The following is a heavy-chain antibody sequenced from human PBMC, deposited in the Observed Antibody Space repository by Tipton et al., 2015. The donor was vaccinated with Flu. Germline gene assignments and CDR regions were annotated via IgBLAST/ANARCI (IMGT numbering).Heavy chain of an antibody. D-gene: IGHD3-10*01. CDR2: INHSGST. CDR3: ARRVGFLLWFRELSRGMDV. V-gene: IGHV4-34*01. J-gene: IGHJ6*02. CDR1: GGSFSGYY. Sequence: GLVKPSETLSLTCAVYGGSFSGYYWSWIRQPPGKGLEWIGEINHSGSTNYNPSLKSRVTISVDTSKNQFSLKLSSVTAADTAVYYCARRVGFLLWFRELSRGMDVWGQGTTVTVSS.